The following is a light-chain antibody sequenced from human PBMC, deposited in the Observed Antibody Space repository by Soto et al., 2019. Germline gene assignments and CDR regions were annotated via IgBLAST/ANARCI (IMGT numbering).Light chain of an antibody. J-gene: IGKJ2*01. CDR1: QSISNY. V-gene: IGKV3-11*01. Sequence: EIVLTQSPATLSLSPGERATLSCRASQSISNYLAWYQQKPGQAPRLLIYDISNRATGIPARFSGSGSGTDFTLTSSSLEPEDFAVYYCQQRSDWPFTFGEGTKLEIQ. CDR3: QQRSDWPFT. CDR2: DIS.